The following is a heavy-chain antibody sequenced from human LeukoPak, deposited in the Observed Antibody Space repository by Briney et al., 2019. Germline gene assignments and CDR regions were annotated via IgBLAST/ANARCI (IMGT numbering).Heavy chain of an antibody. V-gene: IGHV3-23*01. CDR2: ISSSGGST. D-gene: IGHD1-26*01. J-gene: IGHJ4*02. CDR1: GFTFSSYD. CDR3: ATDRVGATLPDY. Sequence: SGGSLRLSCAASGFTFSSYDMSWVRQAPGKGLEWVSVISSSGGSTYYADSVKGRFTISRDNSKNTLYLQMISLRAEDTAVYYCATDRVGATLPDYWGQGTLVTVSS.